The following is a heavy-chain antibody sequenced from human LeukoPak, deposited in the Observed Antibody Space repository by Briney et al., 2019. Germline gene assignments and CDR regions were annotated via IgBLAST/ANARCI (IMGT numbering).Heavy chain of an antibody. D-gene: IGHD3-3*01. V-gene: IGHV5-51*01. CDR2: IYPCDSDT. J-gene: IGHJ4*02. CDR3: ARSGYYDFWSGYYTGIHYFDY. Sequence: RGESLKISCKGSGYSFTSYWIGWVRQMPGKGLEWMGIIYPCDSDTRYSPSFQGQVSISADKSISTAYLQWSSLKVSDTAMYYCARSGYYDFWSGYYTGIHYFDYWGQGTLVTVSS. CDR1: GYSFTSYW.